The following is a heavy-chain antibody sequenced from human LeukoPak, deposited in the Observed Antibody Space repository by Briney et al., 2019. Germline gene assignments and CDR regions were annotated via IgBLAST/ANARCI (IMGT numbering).Heavy chain of an antibody. CDR1: GFRFDDYG. CDR3: AKDESTGGFAPGYFYGMGV. J-gene: IGHJ6*02. D-gene: IGHD2-21*01. CDR2: ISWSGTTT. Sequence: PGRSLRLSCVVSGFRFDDYGMHWVRQAPGKGLEWVSGISWSGTTTGYADSVKGRFTISRDSAKNSLYLQMDSLRVEDTALYYCAKDESTGGFAPGYFYGMGVWGQGTTVSVS. V-gene: IGHV3-9*01.